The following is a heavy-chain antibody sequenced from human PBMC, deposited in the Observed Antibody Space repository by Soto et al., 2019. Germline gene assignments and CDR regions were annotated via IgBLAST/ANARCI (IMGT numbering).Heavy chain of an antibody. D-gene: IGHD2-21*01. V-gene: IGHV1-46*01. J-gene: IGHJ4*02. CDR1: GYTFTAYY. CDR2: INPRDGST. CDR3: ARSSGVVSAVLGF. Sequence: QVQLVQSGAEVKKPGTSVKISCKTSGYTFTAYYIHWVRQAPGQGIEWIAMINPRDGSTSYAQKFQGRVTVTRDTSRSTVYMEVSSWRFDGSAMYYCARSSGVVSAVLGFLGQGVLVTVSS.